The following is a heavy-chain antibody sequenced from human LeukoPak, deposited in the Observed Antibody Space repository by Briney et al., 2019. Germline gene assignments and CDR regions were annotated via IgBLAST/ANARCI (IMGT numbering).Heavy chain of an antibody. D-gene: IGHD3-10*01. V-gene: IGHV1-69*13. Sequence: SVKVSCKASGGTFSSYAISWVRQAPGQGLEWMGGIIPIFGTANYAQKFQGRVTITADESTSTAYMELSSLRSEDTAVYYCARGYYGSGRYYYYMDVWGKGTTVTISS. CDR3: ARGYYGSGRYYYYMDV. CDR2: IIPIFGTA. J-gene: IGHJ6*03. CDR1: GGTFSSYA.